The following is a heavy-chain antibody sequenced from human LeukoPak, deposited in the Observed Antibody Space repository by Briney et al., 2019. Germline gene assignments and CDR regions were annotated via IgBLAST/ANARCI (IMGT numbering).Heavy chain of an antibody. J-gene: IGHJ4*02. CDR2: ITGSGDTI. V-gene: IGHV3-48*03. Sequence: PGGSLRLSCSASGFSFSSYEMNWVRQAPGKGLEWISYITGSGDTIYYADSVRGRFTISRDNAKNSLFLQMNSLTADDTALYYCARDRYSYNLDADYWGQGTLVTVSS. CDR1: GFSFSSYE. D-gene: IGHD5-18*01. CDR3: ARDRYSYNLDADY.